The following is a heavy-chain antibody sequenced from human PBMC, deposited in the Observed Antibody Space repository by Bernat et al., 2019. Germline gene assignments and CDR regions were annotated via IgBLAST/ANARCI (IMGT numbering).Heavy chain of an antibody. D-gene: IGHD3-10*01. CDR2: IYSGGTT. CDR1: GFTVSSNY. Sequence: EVQLVESGGGLIQPGGSLRLSCAASGFTVSSNYMIWVRQAPGKGLEWVSVIYSGGTTYYADSVKGRFTISRDNSKNTLYLQMNSLRAEDTAVYYCAGEATYIGGGWFDPWGQGTLVTVSS. J-gene: IGHJ5*02. V-gene: IGHV3-53*01. CDR3: AGEATYIGGGWFDP.